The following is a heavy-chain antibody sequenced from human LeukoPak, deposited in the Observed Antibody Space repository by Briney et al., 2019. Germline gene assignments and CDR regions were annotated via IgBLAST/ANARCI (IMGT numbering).Heavy chain of an antibody. V-gene: IGHV3-15*01. Sequence: GGSLRLSCAASGFTFSNAWMSWVRQAPGKGLEWVGRIKSKTDGGTTDYAAPVKGRFTISRDDSKNTLYLQMNSLKTEDTAVYYCTIGPGYGDYGDWGQGTLVTVSS. CDR1: GFTFSNAW. CDR2: IKSKTDGGTT. CDR3: TIGPGYGDYGD. J-gene: IGHJ4*02. D-gene: IGHD4-17*01.